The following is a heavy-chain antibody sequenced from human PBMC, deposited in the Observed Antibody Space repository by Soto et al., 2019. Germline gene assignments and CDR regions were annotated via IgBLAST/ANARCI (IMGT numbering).Heavy chain of an antibody. J-gene: IGHJ4*02. Sequence: EVQLVESGGGLVQPGGSLRLSCVASGFTFRGYSMNWVRQAPGKGLEWVSCISGSSSTMYYADSVKGRFTISRDNAKNSLYLQMNSLRAEDTAVYYCARDSTPGPVDHWGQGTLVTVSS. CDR3: ARDSTPGPVDH. CDR2: ISGSSSTM. CDR1: GFTFRGYS. V-gene: IGHV3-48*01.